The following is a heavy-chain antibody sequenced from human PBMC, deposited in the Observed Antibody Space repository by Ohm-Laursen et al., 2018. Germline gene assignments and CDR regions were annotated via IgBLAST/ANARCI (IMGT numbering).Heavy chain of an antibody. D-gene: IGHD3-16*01. CDR1: GFTFSSYS. J-gene: IGHJ4*02. CDR3: ARDTGGGNMITFGGLLVIPTFDY. Sequence: GSLRLSCSASGFTFSSYSMNWVRQAPGKGLEWVSSTNTNSYYIYYADSVKGRFTISRDNAKKSLYLQMNSLRVEDTGVYYCARDTGGGNMITFGGLLVIPTFDYWGQGALVTVSS. V-gene: IGHV3-21*01. CDR2: TNTNSYYI.